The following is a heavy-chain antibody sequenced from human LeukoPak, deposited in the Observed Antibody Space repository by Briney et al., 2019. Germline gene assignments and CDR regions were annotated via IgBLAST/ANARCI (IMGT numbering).Heavy chain of an antibody. CDR1: GYTFTGYY. CDR2: INPNSGGT. Sequence: ASVKVSCKASGYTFTGYYMHWVRQAPGQGLEWMRWINPNSGGTNYAQKFQGRVTMTRDTSISTAYMELSRLRSDDTAVYYCARDRPHCSSTSCYINWFDPWGQGTLVTVSS. V-gene: IGHV1-2*02. CDR3: ARDRPHCSSTSCYINWFDP. D-gene: IGHD2-2*02. J-gene: IGHJ5*02.